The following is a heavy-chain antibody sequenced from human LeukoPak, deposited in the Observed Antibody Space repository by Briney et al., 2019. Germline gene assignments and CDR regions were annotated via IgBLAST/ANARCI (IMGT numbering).Heavy chain of an antibody. CDR2: IYSGGST. J-gene: IGHJ4*02. CDR3: AKDPNYYDSSGYYYPDY. Sequence: GGSLRLSCAASEFSVGSNYMTWVRQAPGKGLEWVSLIYSGGSTYYADSVKGRFTISRDNSKNTLYLQMNSLRAEDTAVYYCAKDPNYYDSSGYYYPDYWGQGTLVTVSS. CDR1: EFSVGSNY. V-gene: IGHV3-66*01. D-gene: IGHD3-22*01.